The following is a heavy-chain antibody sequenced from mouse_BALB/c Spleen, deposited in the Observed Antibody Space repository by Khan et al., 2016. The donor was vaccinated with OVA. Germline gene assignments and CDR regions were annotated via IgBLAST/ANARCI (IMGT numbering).Heavy chain of an antibody. CDR3: KRRGTARATLWFAY. Sequence: QVQLQQSGAELVKPGASVKLSCKASGYTFTSYYIYWLKQRPGQGLEWIGEINPSNGGTNFNEKFKSKATLTVDTSSSTAYLQLSSLPSEDSAVYYCKRRGTARATLWFAYWGQGTLVTVSA. CDR1: GYTFTSYY. CDR2: INPSNGGT. D-gene: IGHD3-2*01. V-gene: IGHV1S81*02. J-gene: IGHJ3*01.